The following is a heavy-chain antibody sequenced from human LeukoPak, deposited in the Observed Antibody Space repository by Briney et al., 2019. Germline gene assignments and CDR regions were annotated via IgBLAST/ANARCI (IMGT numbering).Heavy chain of an antibody. D-gene: IGHD3-22*01. J-gene: IGHJ3*02. CDR1: GYTFTGYY. CDR3: ARSHYYDRDAFDI. CDR2: INPNSGGT. Sequence: ASVKVSCKASGYTFTGYYMHWVRQAPGHGLEWMGWINPNSGGTNYAQKFQGRVTMTRDTSISTAYMELSRLRSDDTAVYYCARSHYYDRDAFDIWGQGTMVTVSS. V-gene: IGHV1-2*02.